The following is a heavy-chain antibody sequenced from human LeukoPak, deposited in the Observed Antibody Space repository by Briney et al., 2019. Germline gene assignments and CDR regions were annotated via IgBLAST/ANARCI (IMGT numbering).Heavy chain of an antibody. CDR3: ARSLGYCSGTSCYKGGYYYYYGMDV. D-gene: IGHD2-2*02. J-gene: IGHJ6*02. CDR1: GYTSTSYA. Sequence: ASVKVSCKASGYTSTSYAMNWVRQAPGQGLEWMGWINTNTGNPTYAQGFTGRFVLSLDTSVSTAYLQISSLKAEDTAVYYCARSLGYCSGTSCYKGGYYYYYGMDVWGQGTTVTVSS. CDR2: INTNTGNP. V-gene: IGHV7-4-1*02.